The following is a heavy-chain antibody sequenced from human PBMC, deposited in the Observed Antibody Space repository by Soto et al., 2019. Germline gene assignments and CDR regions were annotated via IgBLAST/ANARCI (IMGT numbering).Heavy chain of an antibody. D-gene: IGHD3-10*01. CDR3: TTTITMPRPRVGDAFDI. J-gene: IGHJ3*02. CDR1: GFPFSNAL. CDR2: IKSKTDGGTT. V-gene: IGHV3-15*07. Sequence: GGSLRLSCAASGFPFSNALMNWVRQAPGKGLEWVGRIKSKTDGGTTDYAAPVKGRFTISRDDSKNTLYLQMNSLKTEDTAVYYCTTTITMPRPRVGDAFDIWGQGTMVTVSS.